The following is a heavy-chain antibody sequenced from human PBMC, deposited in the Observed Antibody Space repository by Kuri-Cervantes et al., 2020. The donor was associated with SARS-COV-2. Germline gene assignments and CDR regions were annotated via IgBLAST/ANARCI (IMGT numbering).Heavy chain of an antibody. V-gene: IGHV1-69*13. Sequence: SVKVSCKASGYTFTSYGISWVRQAPGQGLEWMGRIIPIFGTANYAQKIQGRVTITADESTSTAYMELSSLRSEDTAVYYCASQEGSGWYPASFQHWGQGTLVTVSS. CDR1: GYTFTSYG. D-gene: IGHD6-19*01. J-gene: IGHJ1*01. CDR2: IIPIFGTA. CDR3: ASQEGSGWYPASFQH.